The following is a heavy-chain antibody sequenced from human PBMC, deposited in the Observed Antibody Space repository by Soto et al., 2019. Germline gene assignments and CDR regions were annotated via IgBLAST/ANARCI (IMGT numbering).Heavy chain of an antibody. D-gene: IGHD3-9*01. CDR3: ASRTGYPLAWFDP. V-gene: IGHV3-23*01. J-gene: IGHJ5*02. CDR1: GFTFSSYA. CDR2: ISGSGGST. Sequence: EVPLLESGGGLVQPGGSLRLSCAASGFTFSSYAMSWVRQAPGKGLEWVSAISGSGGSTYYADSVKGRFTISRDNSKNTLYLQMNSLRAEDTAVYYCASRTGYPLAWFDPWGQGTLVTVSS.